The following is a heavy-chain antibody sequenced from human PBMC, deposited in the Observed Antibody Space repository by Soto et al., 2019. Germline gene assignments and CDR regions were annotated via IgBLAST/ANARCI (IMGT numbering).Heavy chain of an antibody. CDR1: GGTFSSYA. V-gene: IGHV1-69*06. CDR2: IIPIFGTA. J-gene: IGHJ5*02. Sequence: SVKVSCKASGGTFSSYAISWVRQAPGQGLEWMGGIIPIFGTANYAQKFQGRVTITADKSTSTAYMELSSLRSEDTAVYYCARAGFCSSTSCAKENWFDPWGHGTLVTVSS. CDR3: ARAGFCSSTSCAKENWFDP. D-gene: IGHD2-2*01.